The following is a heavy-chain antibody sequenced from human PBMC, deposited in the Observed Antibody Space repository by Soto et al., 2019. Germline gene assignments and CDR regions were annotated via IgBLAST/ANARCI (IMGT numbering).Heavy chain of an antibody. CDR2: ITTSGDRS. V-gene: IGHV3-23*01. CDR1: GFNFSSYA. D-gene: IGHD3-16*01. CDR3: ARGLEAGYDFAY. Sequence: EVQLLESGGRLIQPGGSLRLSCAASGFNFSSYAMSWIRQAPGKGPEWVAGITTSGDRSGYADSVKGRFTVSRDNSQNTMYLQLNSLRGDDTAIYYCARGLEAGYDFAYLGQGTSVTVSS. J-gene: IGHJ4*02.